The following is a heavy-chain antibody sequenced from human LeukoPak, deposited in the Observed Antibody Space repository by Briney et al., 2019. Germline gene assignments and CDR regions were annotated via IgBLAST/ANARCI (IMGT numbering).Heavy chain of an antibody. CDR1: GGSISSYY. CDR2: IYYSGYT. Sequence: SETLSLTCTVSGGSISSYYWSWIRQPPGKGLEWIGYIYYSGYTNYNPSLKSRVTISVDTSKNQFSLKLSSVTAADTGVYYCARTTMVRGTYYMDVWGKGTTVTISS. J-gene: IGHJ6*03. CDR3: ARTTMVRGTYYMDV. V-gene: IGHV4-59*01. D-gene: IGHD3-10*01.